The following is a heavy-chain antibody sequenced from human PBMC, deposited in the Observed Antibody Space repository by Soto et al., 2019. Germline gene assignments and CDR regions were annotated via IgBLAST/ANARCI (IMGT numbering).Heavy chain of an antibody. Sequence: PSETLSLTCTVSGGSISSYYWSWIRQPPGKGLEWIGYIYYSGSTNYNPSLKSRVTISVDTSKNQFSLKLSSVTAADTAVYYCAREPRGYYGDYLDDAFDIWGQGIMVTVSS. D-gene: IGHD4-17*01. CDR2: IYYSGST. J-gene: IGHJ3*02. V-gene: IGHV4-59*01. CDR3: AREPRGYYGDYLDDAFDI. CDR1: GGSISSYY.